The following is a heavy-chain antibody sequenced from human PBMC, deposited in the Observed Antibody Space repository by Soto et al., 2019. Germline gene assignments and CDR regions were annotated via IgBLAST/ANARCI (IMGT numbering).Heavy chain of an antibody. J-gene: IGHJ5*02. Sequence: ASVKVSCKASGYTFTRYTMNWVRQAPGQRLEWMGWINPDNGNTKSSQKFQDRVIITRETSASTAYMDLSSLRSEDTAVYYCAGGIATGQIAPWGQGNLVTVSS. CDR1: GYTFTRYT. V-gene: IGHV1-3*01. D-gene: IGHD2-15*01. CDR3: AGGIATGQIAP. CDR2: INPDNGNT.